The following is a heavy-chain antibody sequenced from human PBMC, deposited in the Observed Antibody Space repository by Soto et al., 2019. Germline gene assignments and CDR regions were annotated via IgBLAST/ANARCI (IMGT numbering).Heavy chain of an antibody. CDR1: GYTFTSYG. CDR2: ISAYNGNT. J-gene: IGHJ3*02. Sequence: ASVKVSCKASGYTFTSYGISWVRQAPGQGLEWMGWISAYNGNTNYAQKLQGRVTMTTDTSTSTAYMELRSLRSDDTAVYYCARDQRYYDFWSGSDAFDIWGQGTMVTVSS. CDR3: ARDQRYYDFWSGSDAFDI. V-gene: IGHV1-18*01. D-gene: IGHD3-3*01.